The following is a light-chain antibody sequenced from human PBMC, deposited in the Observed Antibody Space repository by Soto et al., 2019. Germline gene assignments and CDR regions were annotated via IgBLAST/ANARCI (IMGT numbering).Light chain of an antibody. CDR3: QQSYSSLVRFT. CDR2: FAS. Sequence: DIPMTQSPSSLSASVGDRVTITCRASQSIGTYLNWYQQKPGKAPKLLIYFASILQSGVPSRFSGSGSGADFTLTISSLQPEDFATYYCQQSYSSLVRFTFGQGTNLGIK. CDR1: QSIGTY. J-gene: IGKJ2*01. V-gene: IGKV1-39*01.